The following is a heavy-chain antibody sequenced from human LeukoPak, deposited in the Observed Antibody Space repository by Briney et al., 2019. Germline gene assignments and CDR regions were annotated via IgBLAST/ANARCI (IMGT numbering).Heavy chain of an antibody. CDR1: GSSISSSSYY. Sequence: PSETLSLTCTVSGSSISSSSYYWGWIRQPPGKGLEWIGSIYYSGSTYYNPSLKSRVTISVDTSKNQFSLKLSSVTAADTAVYYCARQRRGIVVVPAAQSRDYWGQGTLVTVSS. D-gene: IGHD2-2*01. CDR3: ARQRRGIVVVPAAQSRDY. J-gene: IGHJ4*02. CDR2: IYYSGST. V-gene: IGHV4-39*01.